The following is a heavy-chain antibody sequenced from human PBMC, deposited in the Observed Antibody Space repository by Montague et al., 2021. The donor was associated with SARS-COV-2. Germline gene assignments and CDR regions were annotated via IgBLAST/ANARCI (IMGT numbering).Heavy chain of an antibody. D-gene: IGHD3-22*01. CDR1: GFSLSTSGVG. V-gene: IGHV2-5*02. CDR3: AHRRPLYYYDSSRSNFDY. CDR2: IYWDDDK. Sequence: PALVKPTQTLTLTCTFSGFSLSTSGVGVGWIRQPPGKALEWLALIYWDDDKRYSPSLKSRLTITKDTSKNQVVLTMTNMDPVDTATYYCAHRRPLYYYDSSRSNFDYWGQGTLVTVSA. J-gene: IGHJ4*02.